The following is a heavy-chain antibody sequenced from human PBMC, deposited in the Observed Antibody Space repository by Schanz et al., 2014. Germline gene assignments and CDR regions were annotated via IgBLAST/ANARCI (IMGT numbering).Heavy chain of an antibody. CDR2: IRYDGSNN. J-gene: IGHJ4*02. D-gene: IGHD1-1*01. CDR1: GFTSADYS. Sequence: QLVESGGGVVQPGGSLRLSCAGSGFTSADYSLHWVRQAPGKGLEWVAFIRYDGSNNYYADSVKGRFTISRDNSKNTLYLQMNSLRAEDTAVYYCTKFETRTGTNYWGQGTLVTVSS. V-gene: IGHV3-30*02. CDR3: TKFETRTGTNY.